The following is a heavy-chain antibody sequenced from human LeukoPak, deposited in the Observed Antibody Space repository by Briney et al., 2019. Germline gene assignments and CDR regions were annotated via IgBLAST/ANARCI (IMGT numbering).Heavy chain of an antibody. CDR3: ARDSPYYYYYMDV. CDR1: GFTVSSNY. V-gene: IGHV3-53*01. CDR2: IYSGGST. Sequence: GGSLRLSCAASGFTVSSNYMSWVRQAPGKGLEWVSVIYSGGSTYYADSVKGRFTISRDNSKNTLYLQMNSLRAEDTAVYYCARDSPYYYYYMDVCGKGTTVTVSS. J-gene: IGHJ6*03.